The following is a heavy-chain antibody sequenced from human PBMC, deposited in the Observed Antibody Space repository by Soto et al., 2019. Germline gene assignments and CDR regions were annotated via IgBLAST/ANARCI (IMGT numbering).Heavy chain of an antibody. Sequence: SGPTLVNPTQTLTLTCSFSGFSRTSMGLCVNWVRQSPGKALEWLAFIDWNDDKHYSTSLKTRLTISMDTSKNQVVLTMTNMDPVDTGTYYCARMRVMSRHGSTPENLIDYWGQGTLVTVSS. J-gene: IGHJ4*02. CDR1: GFSRTSMGLC. D-gene: IGHD2-15*01. CDR2: IDWNDDK. CDR3: ARMRVMSRHGSTPENLIDY. V-gene: IGHV2-70*19.